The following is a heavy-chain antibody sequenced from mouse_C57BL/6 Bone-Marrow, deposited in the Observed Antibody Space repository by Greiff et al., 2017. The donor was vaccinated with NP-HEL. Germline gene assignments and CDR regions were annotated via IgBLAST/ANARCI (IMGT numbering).Heavy chain of an antibody. CDR2: ISNLAYSI. Sequence: EVQGVESGGGLVQPGGSLKLSCAASGFTFSDYGMAWVRQAPRKGPEWVAFISNLAYSIYYADTVTGRFTISRENAKNTLYLEMSSLRSEDTAMYYCARRGPHAMDYWGQGTSVTVSS. CDR3: ARRGPHAMDY. J-gene: IGHJ4*01. CDR1: GFTFSDYG. V-gene: IGHV5-15*01.